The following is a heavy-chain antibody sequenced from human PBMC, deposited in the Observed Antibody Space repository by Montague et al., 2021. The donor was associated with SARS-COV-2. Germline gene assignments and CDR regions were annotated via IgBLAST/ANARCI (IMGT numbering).Heavy chain of an antibody. Sequence: SETLSLTCTVSGGTIRTSSYYWGRIRQPPGKGLDWIGCIYYSGSTYHNTSLKSRVTISVDTPKNQFSLKLSSVTAADTAVYYCAMRGGALDAFDIWGQGTMVIVSS. J-gene: IGHJ3*02. CDR2: IYYSGST. CDR3: AMRGGALDAFDI. CDR1: GGTIRTSSYY. D-gene: IGHD4-17*01. V-gene: IGHV4-39*01.